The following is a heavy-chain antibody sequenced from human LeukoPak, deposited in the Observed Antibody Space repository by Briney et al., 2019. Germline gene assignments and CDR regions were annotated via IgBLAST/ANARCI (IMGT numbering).Heavy chain of an antibody. CDR3: TGGSDKVLSGEYYYYMDV. Sequence: SGGSLRLSCTASGFTTHYWLNGARESPGKGLEWVANIDRDGREQHYVDPVEGRFTISIHSAKNSLALQMHSLRAEDTAVYYCTGGSDKVLSGEYYYYMDVWGTGTTVTVSS. V-gene: IGHV3-7*01. D-gene: IGHD2/OR15-2a*01. CDR2: IDRDGREQ. J-gene: IGHJ6*03. CDR1: GFTTHYW.